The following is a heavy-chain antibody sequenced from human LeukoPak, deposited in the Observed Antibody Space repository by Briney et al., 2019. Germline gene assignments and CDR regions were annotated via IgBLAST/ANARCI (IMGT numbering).Heavy chain of an antibody. V-gene: IGHV1-18*01. D-gene: IGHD2-21*02. CDR2: ISPYSGNT. J-gene: IGHJ5*02. CDR1: GYTFTGYG. Sequence: ASVKVSCKASGYTFTGYGISWVRQAPGQGLEWMGWISPYSGNTNYAQKLQGRVTMTTDTSTSTAYMELRSLRSDDTAVYYCARDGTAYCGGDCYSVRFDPWGQGTLVTVSS. CDR3: ARDGTAYCGGDCYSVRFDP.